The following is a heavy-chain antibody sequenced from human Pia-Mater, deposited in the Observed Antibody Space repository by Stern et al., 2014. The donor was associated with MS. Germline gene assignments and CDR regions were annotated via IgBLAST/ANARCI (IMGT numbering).Heavy chain of an antibody. CDR3: ARRAGSLIAAGSLGY. D-gene: IGHD6-25*01. V-gene: IGHV3-21*01. CDR2: ISTESSYI. Sequence: EVQLVESGGRLVKPGESLTLSCAASGFPFDTYTMHWVRQSPGRGLEWISSISTESSYINYADSVKGRFTISRDNANNSLYLQMNSLRPEDTAVYYCARRAGSLIAAGSLGYWGQGILVTVSS. CDR1: GFPFDTYT. J-gene: IGHJ4*02.